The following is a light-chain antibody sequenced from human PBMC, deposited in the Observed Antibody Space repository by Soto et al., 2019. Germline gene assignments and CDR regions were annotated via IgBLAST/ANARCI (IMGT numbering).Light chain of an antibody. Sequence: EIVITQSPATLSVSPGERATLSCRASQSVSSDLAWYQQKPGQALRLLIYGASTRATGIPARFSGSGSGTDFTLTISSLQSEDFAVYYCQQYNDWPQTFGQGTKVDIK. J-gene: IGKJ1*01. CDR3: QQYNDWPQT. CDR1: QSVSSD. CDR2: GAS. V-gene: IGKV3-15*01.